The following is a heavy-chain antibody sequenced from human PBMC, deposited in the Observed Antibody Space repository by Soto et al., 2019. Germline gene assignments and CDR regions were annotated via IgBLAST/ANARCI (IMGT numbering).Heavy chain of an antibody. CDR1: GYTFTSYG. Sequence: QVQLVQSGAEVKKPGASVKVSCKASGYTFTSYGISWVRQAPGQGLEWMGWISAYNGNTNYAQKLQGRVSMTTDTSTSTAYMGLRSLRSDDTAVYYCARKDIVVVPAHSMSSPQAHYIFYYMDVWGKGTTVTVSS. V-gene: IGHV1-18*01. CDR2: ISAYNGNT. D-gene: IGHD2-2*01. J-gene: IGHJ6*03. CDR3: ARKDIVVVPAHSMSSPQAHYIFYYMDV.